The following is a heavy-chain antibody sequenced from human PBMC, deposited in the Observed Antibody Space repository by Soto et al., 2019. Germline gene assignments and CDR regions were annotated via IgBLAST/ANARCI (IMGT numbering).Heavy chain of an antibody. D-gene: IGHD6-6*01. J-gene: IGHJ6*03. CDR2: IKQDGSEK. CDR1: GFTFSSYW. V-gene: IGHV3-7*01. CDR3: ARVPANYSSSSYYYMDV. Sequence: GGSLRLSCAASGFTFSSYWMSWVRQAPGKGLEWVANIKQDGSEKYYVDSVKGRFTISRDSAKNSLYLQMNSLRAEDTAVYYCARVPANYSSSSYYYMDVWGKGTTVTVSS.